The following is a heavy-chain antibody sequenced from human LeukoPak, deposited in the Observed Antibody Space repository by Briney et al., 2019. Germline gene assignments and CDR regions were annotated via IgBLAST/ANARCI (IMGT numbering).Heavy chain of an antibody. CDR3: AREVSTRITMVRGVFDY. D-gene: IGHD3-10*01. CDR1: GFTFSDYY. CDR2: ISSSGSTI. Sequence: GGSLRLSCAASGFTFSDYYMSWIRQAPGKGLEWASYISSSGSTIYYADSVKGRFTISRDNAKNSLYLQMNSLRAEDTAVYYCAREVSTRITMVRGVFDYWGQGTLVTVSS. V-gene: IGHV3-11*01. J-gene: IGHJ4*02.